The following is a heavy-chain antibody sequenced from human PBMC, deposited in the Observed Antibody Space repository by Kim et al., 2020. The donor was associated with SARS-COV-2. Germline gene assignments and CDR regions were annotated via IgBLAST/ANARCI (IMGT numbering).Heavy chain of an antibody. V-gene: IGHV3-23*01. CDR1: GFTFSSFA. D-gene: IGHD3-10*01. CDR3: AKVFNYGSGDMPNYFDY. CDR2: INYDGGLT. J-gene: IGHJ4*02. Sequence: GGSLRLSCAASGFTFSSFAMIWVRQLPGKGLEWVSVINYDGGLTFYADSVKGRFTISRDNSMNTLYLQMNSLRADDTAVYYCAKVFNYGSGDMPNYFDYWGQGTPVTVSS.